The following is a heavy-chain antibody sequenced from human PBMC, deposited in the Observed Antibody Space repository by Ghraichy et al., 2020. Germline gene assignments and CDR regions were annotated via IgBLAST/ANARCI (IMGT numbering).Heavy chain of an antibody. CDR1: GFTFSSYS. V-gene: IGHV3-21*01. J-gene: IGHJ4*02. Sequence: GGSLRLSCAASGFTFSSYSMNWVRQAPGKGLEWVSSISSSSSYIYYADSVKGRFTISRDNAKNSLYLQMNSLRAEDTAVYYCARDGFPDLGGNSGWGQGTLVTVSS. D-gene: IGHD4-23*01. CDR3: ARDGFPDLGGNSG. CDR2: ISSSSSYI.